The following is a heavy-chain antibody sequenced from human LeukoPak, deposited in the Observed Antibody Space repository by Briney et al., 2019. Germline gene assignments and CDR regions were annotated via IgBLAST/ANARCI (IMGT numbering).Heavy chain of an antibody. V-gene: IGHV3-23*01. Sequence: GGSLRLSCAASGFTFSSYAMSWVRQAPGKGLEWVSAISGSGGSTYYADSVKGRFTISRDNSKNTLYLQMNSLRAEDTAVYYCAKAGYSDYPYYYYYMDVWGKGTTVTVSS. CDR2: ISGSGGST. J-gene: IGHJ6*03. D-gene: IGHD4-11*01. CDR1: GFTFSSYA. CDR3: AKAGYSDYPYYYYYMDV.